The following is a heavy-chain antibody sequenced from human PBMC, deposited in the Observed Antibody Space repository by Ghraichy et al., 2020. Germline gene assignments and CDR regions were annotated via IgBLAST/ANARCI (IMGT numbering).Heavy chain of an antibody. D-gene: IGHD5-18*01. CDR2: IDWDDDK. V-gene: IGHV2-70*04. CDR1: GFSLSTSGMR. CDR3: ARIRGYSYGYDY. J-gene: IGHJ4*02. Sequence: SGPTLVKPTQTLTLTCTFSGFSLSTSGMRVSWIRQPPGKALEWLARIDWDDDKFYSTSLKTRLTISKDTSKNQVVLTMTNMDPVDTATYYCARIRGYSYGYDYWGQGTLVTVSS.